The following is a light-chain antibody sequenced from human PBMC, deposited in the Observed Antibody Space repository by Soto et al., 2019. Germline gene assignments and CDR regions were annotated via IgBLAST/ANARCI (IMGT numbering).Light chain of an antibody. CDR2: GAT. Sequence: ATQMTQSPSSLSASVEDRVTISCRASQGISNYLAWYQQRPGKAPKLLIFGATSLQTGVPSRFSGGGFGTDFTLTISSLQLDDFATYYCQQTKSYPLAFGGGTKVDNK. J-gene: IGKJ4*01. CDR3: QQTKSYPLA. CDR1: QGISNY. V-gene: IGKV1-13*02.